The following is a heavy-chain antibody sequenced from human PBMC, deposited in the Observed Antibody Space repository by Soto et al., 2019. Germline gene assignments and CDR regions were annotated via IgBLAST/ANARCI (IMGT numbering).Heavy chain of an antibody. V-gene: IGHV3-21*01. CDR2: ITGTSAFT. CDR1: GFVCSDFQ. J-gene: IGHJ4*02. D-gene: IGHD3-16*01. Sequence: GCLRRACSASGFVCSDFQFNWVRQAPGGGLEWLSSITGTSAFTEYAESIEGRFTISRDNPNKLLFLHLDNLRPEDTAVYYCARDNLAFQGAFDLWGQGTMVTVPS. CDR3: ARDNLAFQGAFDL.